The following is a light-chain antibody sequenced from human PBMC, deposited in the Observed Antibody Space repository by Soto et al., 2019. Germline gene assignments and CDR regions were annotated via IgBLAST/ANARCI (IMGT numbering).Light chain of an antibody. J-gene: IGKJ1*01. CDR2: AAS. Sequence: IQLTQSPSSRSASVGDRVTITCRASQGISSYLAWYQQKPGKAPKLLIYAASTLQSGVPSRFSGSRFWTYFTVTTSTLQTEDFETYYCQRLNSQPRTFGQGTKVEIK. CDR1: QGISSY. V-gene: IGKV1-9*01. CDR3: QRLNSQPRT.